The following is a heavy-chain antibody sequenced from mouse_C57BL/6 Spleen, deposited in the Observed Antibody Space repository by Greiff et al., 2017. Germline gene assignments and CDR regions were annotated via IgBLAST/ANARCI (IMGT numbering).Heavy chain of an antibody. CDR1: GFTFSDYY. CDR3: ARHDGSNFDY. Sequence: EVKLVESGGGLVQPGGSLKLSCAASGFTFSDYYMYWVRQTPEKRLEWVAYISNGGGSTYYPDTVKGRFTISRDNAKNTLYLQMSRLKSEDTAMYYCARHDGSNFDYWGQGTTLTVSS. J-gene: IGHJ2*01. CDR2: ISNGGGST. D-gene: IGHD2-3*01. V-gene: IGHV5-12*01.